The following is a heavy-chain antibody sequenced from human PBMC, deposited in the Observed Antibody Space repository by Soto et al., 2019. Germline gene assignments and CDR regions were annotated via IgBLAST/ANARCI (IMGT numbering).Heavy chain of an antibody. V-gene: IGHV4-30-2*01. CDR1: GGSISSGGYS. CDR2: IYHSGST. CDR3: ARGKGAAAGLDGGFDP. D-gene: IGHD6-13*01. J-gene: IGHJ5*02. Sequence: SETLSLTCAVSGGSISSGGYSWSWIRQPPGKGLEWIGYIYHSGSTNYNPSLKSRVTISVDRSKNQFSLKLSSVTAADTAVYSCARGKGAAAGLDGGFDPWGQGTLVTVSS.